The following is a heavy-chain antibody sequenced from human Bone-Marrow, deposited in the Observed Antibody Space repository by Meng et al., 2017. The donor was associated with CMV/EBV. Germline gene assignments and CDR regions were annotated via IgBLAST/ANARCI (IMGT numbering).Heavy chain of an antibody. CDR3: ARVGLPVANNWFDP. V-gene: IGHV1-69*05. Sequence: SVKVSCKASGGIFSSYAINWVRQAPGQGLEWMGGIIPLFGTTNFAQKFQGRVTITTDESTSTAYMELSSLTSEDTAVYDCARVGLPVANNWFDPWGQGTLVTVSS. CDR1: GGIFSSYA. D-gene: IGHD2-2*01. J-gene: IGHJ5*02. CDR2: IIPLFGTT.